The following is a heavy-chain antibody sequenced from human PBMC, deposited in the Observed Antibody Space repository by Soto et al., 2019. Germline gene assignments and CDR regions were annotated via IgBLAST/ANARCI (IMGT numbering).Heavy chain of an antibody. CDR1: GYTFTTYD. Sequence: QVQLVQSGAEVKKPGASVKVSGKASGYTFTTYDISWVRQAPGQGLEWMGRISTYNGNTNYPQSLQGRLTMTTDTSTTTAYMELRSLRSDDTAVDYCARDPYHVLMVNAPNLYGMDVWGQGTTVTVSS. CDR2: ISTYNGNT. V-gene: IGHV1-18*01. CDR3: ARDPYHVLMVNAPNLYGMDV. D-gene: IGHD2-8*01. J-gene: IGHJ6*02.